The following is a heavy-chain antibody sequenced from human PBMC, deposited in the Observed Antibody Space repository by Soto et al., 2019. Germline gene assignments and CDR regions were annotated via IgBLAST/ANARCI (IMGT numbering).Heavy chain of an antibody. CDR3: AKTNGYPYYFDC. CDR1: GFTFSSYA. J-gene: IGHJ4*02. Sequence: GGSLRLSCAASGFTFSSYAMSWVRQAPGKGLEWVSAISGSGDNTYYADSVKGRFSISRDSSKNTLYLQMNSLRAEDTAVYYCAKTNGYPYYFDCWGQGTLVTVSS. D-gene: IGHD3-16*01. CDR2: ISGSGDNT. V-gene: IGHV3-23*01.